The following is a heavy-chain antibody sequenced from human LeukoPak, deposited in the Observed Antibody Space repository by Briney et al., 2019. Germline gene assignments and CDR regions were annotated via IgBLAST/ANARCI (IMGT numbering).Heavy chain of an antibody. Sequence: ASVKVSCKASGGTFSSYAISWVRQAPGQGLEWMGGIILILGTANYAQKFQGRVTITADESTSTAYMELSSLRSEDTAVYYCARGIAARPDRSYYYYGMDVWGQGTTVTVSS. J-gene: IGHJ6*02. D-gene: IGHD6-6*01. V-gene: IGHV1-69*13. CDR1: GGTFSSYA. CDR3: ARGIAARPDRSYYYYGMDV. CDR2: IILILGTA.